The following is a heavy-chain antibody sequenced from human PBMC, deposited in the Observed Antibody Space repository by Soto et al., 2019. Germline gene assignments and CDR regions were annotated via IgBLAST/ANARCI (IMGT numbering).Heavy chain of an antibody. CDR1: GGSISSSSYY. CDR2: IYYSGST. V-gene: IGHV4-39*01. Sequence: QLQLQESGPGLVKPSETLSLTCTVSGGSISSSSYYWGWIRQPPGKGLAWIGSIYYSGSTYYNPSLKSRVTISVDTSKNQFSRKLSSVTAADTAVYYCARLRFGYSGYAPNLDYWGQGTLVTVSS. D-gene: IGHD5-12*01. J-gene: IGHJ4*02. CDR3: ARLRFGYSGYAPNLDY.